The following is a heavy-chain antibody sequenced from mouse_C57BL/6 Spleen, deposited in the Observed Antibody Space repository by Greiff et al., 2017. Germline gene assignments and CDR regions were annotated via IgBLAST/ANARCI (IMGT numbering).Heavy chain of an antibody. CDR2: ISYDGSN. J-gene: IGHJ3*01. V-gene: IGHV3-6*01. CDR1: GYSITSGYY. CDR3: ARDRGIYYDYVPFAY. D-gene: IGHD2-4*01. Sequence: EVQVVESGPGLVKPSQSLSLTCSVTGYSITSGYYWNWIRQFPGNKLAWMGYISYDGSNNYNPSLKNRISITRDTSKNQSFLKLNSVTTEDTAPYVYARDRGIYYDYVPFAYWGQGTLVTVSA.